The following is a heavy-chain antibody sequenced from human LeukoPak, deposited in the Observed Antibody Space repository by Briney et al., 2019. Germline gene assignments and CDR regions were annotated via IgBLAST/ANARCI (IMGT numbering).Heavy chain of an antibody. CDR3: AKGRKTYSSGWRGAFDI. CDR2: ISWDGGST. CDR1: GFTFDDYT. D-gene: IGHD6-19*01. V-gene: IGHV3-43*01. Sequence: GGSLRLSCAASGFTFDDYTMQWVRQAPGKGLEWVSLISWDGGSTYYADSVKGRFTISRDNSKNSLYLQMNSLRTEDTALYYCAKGRKTYSSGWRGAFDIWGQGTMVTVSS. J-gene: IGHJ3*02.